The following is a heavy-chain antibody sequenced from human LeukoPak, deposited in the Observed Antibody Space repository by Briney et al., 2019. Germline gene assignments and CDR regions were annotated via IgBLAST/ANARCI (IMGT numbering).Heavy chain of an antibody. CDR1: GITFSSYG. V-gene: IGHV3-30*03. CDR2: ISYDGSNK. D-gene: IGHD3-16*01. CDR3: AREETGYGYRYIDL. J-gene: IGHJ2*01. Sequence: GGSLRLSCADSGITFSSYGMHWVRQAPGKGLEWVAGISYDGSNKHYADSVKGRFTISREDAKNSLYLQMNGLRAGDTAVYHCAREETGYGYRYIDLWGRGTLVTVSS.